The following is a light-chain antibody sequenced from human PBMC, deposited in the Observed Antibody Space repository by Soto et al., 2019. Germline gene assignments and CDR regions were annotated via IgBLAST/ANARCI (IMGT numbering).Light chain of an antibody. Sequence: DIQMTQSPSSLSASVGDRVTITCRASQGISSYLAWYQQKPGKVPKLLIYAASTLQPGVPSRFSGSGSGTDFTLTIGSLQPEDVATNYCQKYNSAPPLTFGGGTRVEI. CDR2: AAS. J-gene: IGKJ4*01. CDR3: QKYNSAPPLT. V-gene: IGKV1-27*01. CDR1: QGISSY.